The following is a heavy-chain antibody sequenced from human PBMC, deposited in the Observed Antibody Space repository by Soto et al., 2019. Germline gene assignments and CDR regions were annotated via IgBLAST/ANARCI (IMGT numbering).Heavy chain of an antibody. CDR3: ARLIDRDWFDP. Sequence: QVQLQESGPGLLRLSETLSLNCTVSGGSISSYSWSWIRQSPGKGLEWIGYIYYDGSTDFNPSLKSRVTISVDTSQNQLSLKLSSVTAADTAVYYCARLIDRDWFDPWGQGTLVTVSS. J-gene: IGHJ5*02. CDR2: IYYDGST. CDR1: GGSISSYS. D-gene: IGHD3-22*01. V-gene: IGHV4-59*08.